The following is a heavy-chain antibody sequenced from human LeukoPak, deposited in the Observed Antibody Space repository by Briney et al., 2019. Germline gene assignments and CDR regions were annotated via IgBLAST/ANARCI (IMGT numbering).Heavy chain of an antibody. CDR2: ISGSGAST. CDR1: GFTFSSYA. V-gene: IGHV3-23*01. Sequence: PGGSLRLSCAASGFTFSSYAMSWVRQAPGKGLEWVSTISGSGASTYYADSVKGRLTISRDNSKNTLFLQLNSLRAEDTAVYYCAKAYSSSWYNAFDFWGQGTLVTVSS. J-gene: IGHJ4*02. D-gene: IGHD6-13*01. CDR3: AKAYSSSWYNAFDF.